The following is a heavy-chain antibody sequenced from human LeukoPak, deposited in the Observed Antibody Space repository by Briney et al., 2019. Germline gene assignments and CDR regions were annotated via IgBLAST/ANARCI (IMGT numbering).Heavy chain of an antibody. CDR3: ARDRGIAANSYYMDV. J-gene: IGHJ6*03. CDR2: ISAYNGNT. CDR1: GYTFTSYG. D-gene: IGHD6-13*01. Sequence: ASVKVSCKASGYTFTSYGISWVRPAPGQGLEWMGWISAYNGNTNYAQKLQGRVTMTTDTSTSTAYMELRSLRSDDTAVYYCARDRGIAANSYYMDVWGKGTTVTVSS. V-gene: IGHV1-18*01.